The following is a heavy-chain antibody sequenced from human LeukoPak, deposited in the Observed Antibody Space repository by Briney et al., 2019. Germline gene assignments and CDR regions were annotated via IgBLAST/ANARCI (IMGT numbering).Heavy chain of an antibody. Sequence: ASETLSLTCTVSGGSISSHYWSWIRQPPGKGLEWIGYIYYSGSTNYNPSLKSRVTISVDTSKNQFSLKLSSVTAADTAVYYCARAAYYDSSGYLDYWGQGTLVTVSS. D-gene: IGHD3-22*01. CDR3: ARAAYYDSSGYLDY. CDR1: GGSISSHY. V-gene: IGHV4-59*11. CDR2: IYYSGST. J-gene: IGHJ4*02.